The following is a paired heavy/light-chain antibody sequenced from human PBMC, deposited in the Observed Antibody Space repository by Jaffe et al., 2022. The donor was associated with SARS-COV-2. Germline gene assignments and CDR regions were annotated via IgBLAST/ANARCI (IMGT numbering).Light chain of an antibody. CDR2: TLS. CDR3: MQRIEFPIT. Sequence: DIVMTQTPLSLPVTPGEPASISCRSSQSLLDSDDGNTYLDWYLQKPGQSPQLLIYTLSYRASGVPDRFSGSGSGTDFTLKISRVEAEDVGVYYCMQRIEFPITFGPGTKVDIK. V-gene: IGKV2-40*01. CDR1: QSLLDSDDGNTY. J-gene: IGKJ3*01.
Heavy chain of an antibody. CDR1: GFTFSSYG. D-gene: IGHD4-17*01. Sequence: QVQLVESGGGVVQPGRSLRLSCAASGFTFSSYGMHWVRQAPGKGLEWVAVISYDGSNKYYADSVKGRFTISRDNSKNTLYLQMNSLRAEDTAVYYCASHQVRTVTTDGGAFDIWGQGTMVTVSS. J-gene: IGHJ3*02. V-gene: IGHV3-30*03. CDR2: ISYDGSNK. CDR3: ASHQVRTVTTDGGAFDI.